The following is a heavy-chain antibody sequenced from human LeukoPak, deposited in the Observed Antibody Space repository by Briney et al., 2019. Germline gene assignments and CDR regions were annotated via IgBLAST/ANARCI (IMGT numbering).Heavy chain of an antibody. CDR3: ATKEGVREEGGSYAFDI. CDR2: ISYDGSNK. J-gene: IGHJ3*02. V-gene: IGHV3-30*03. D-gene: IGHD3-10*01. Sequence: GGSLRLSCAASGFTFSNYGMHWVRQAPGKGLEWVAVISYDGSNKYYADSVKGRFTISRDNSKNTLYLQMNSLRAEDTAVYYCATKEGVREEGGSYAFDIWGQGTMVTVSS. CDR1: GFTFSNYG.